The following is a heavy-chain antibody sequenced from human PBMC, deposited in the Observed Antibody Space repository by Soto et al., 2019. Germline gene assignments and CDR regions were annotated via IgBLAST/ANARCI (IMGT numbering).Heavy chain of an antibody. Sequence: QITLKESGPTLVKPTQTLTLTCTFSGFSLTTRGVGVGWIRQPPGKALECLALIYWDDDKRYSPSLKNRLSLTKDTSKNQVVLTMTNVDPVDTATYYCAHIPNYYQYDWFDPWGQGTLVSVSS. CDR3: AHIPNYYQYDWFDP. J-gene: IGHJ5*02. CDR2: IYWDDDK. CDR1: GFSLTTRGVG. D-gene: IGHD3-16*01. V-gene: IGHV2-5*02.